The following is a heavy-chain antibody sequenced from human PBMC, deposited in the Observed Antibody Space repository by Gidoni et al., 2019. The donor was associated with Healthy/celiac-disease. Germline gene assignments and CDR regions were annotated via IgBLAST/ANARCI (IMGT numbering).Heavy chain of an antibody. CDR2: IIPIFGTA. Sequence: QVQLVQSGAEVKKPGSSVKVSCKASGGTFSSYAISWVRQAPGQGLEWMGGIIPIFGTANYAQKFQGRVTITADESTSTAYMELSSLRSEDTAVYYCARAYDYSNSKRPLPIYYYYGMDVWGQGTTVTVSS. J-gene: IGHJ6*02. D-gene: IGHD4-4*01. V-gene: IGHV1-69*01. CDR3: ARAYDYSNSKRPLPIYYYYGMDV. CDR1: GGTFSSYA.